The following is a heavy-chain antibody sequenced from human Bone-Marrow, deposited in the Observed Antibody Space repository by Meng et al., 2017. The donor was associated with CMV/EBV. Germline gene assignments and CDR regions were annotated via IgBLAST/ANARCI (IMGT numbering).Heavy chain of an antibody. J-gene: IGHJ6*02. CDR3: ARGGDYDFWSGYLHYYGMDV. CDR2: ISYDGSNK. CDR1: GFTFSSYW. Sequence: GESLKISCAASGFTFSSYWMSWVRQAPGKGLEWVAVISYDGSNKYYADSVKGRFTISGDNSKNTLYLQMNSLRAEDTAVYYCARGGDYDFWSGYLHYYGMDVWGQGTTVTVSS. D-gene: IGHD3-3*01. V-gene: IGHV3-30-3*01.